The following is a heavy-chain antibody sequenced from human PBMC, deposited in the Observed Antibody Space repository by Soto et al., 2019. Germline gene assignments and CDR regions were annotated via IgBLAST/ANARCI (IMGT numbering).Heavy chain of an antibody. D-gene: IGHD2-8*01. CDR3: AKEIFAAAYAATSAFDL. V-gene: IGHV3-23*01. J-gene: IGHJ4*02. CDR2: VDGSGGDT. Sequence: GGSLRLSCAASGFTFSSHAMGWLRQAPGTGPEWVAFVDGSGGDTSYADSVKGRFIVSRDNSDNSLFLHMNSLRAEDTGRYFCAKEIFAAAYAATSAFDLWGQGTLVTVSS. CDR1: GFTFSSHA.